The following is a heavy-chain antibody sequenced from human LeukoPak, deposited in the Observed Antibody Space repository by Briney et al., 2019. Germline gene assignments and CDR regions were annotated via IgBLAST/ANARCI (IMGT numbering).Heavy chain of an antibody. D-gene: IGHD3-22*01. CDR2: IYTGGST. Sequence: SETLSLTCTVSGGSISGFYWNWIRQAAGKGLEWIGRIYTGGSTDYNPSLKSRVTMSADTSKKQFSLKLSSVTAADTAVYYCASRPYYYDSSGYGAFDIWGQGTMVTVSS. V-gene: IGHV4-4*07. CDR1: GGSISGFY. CDR3: ASRPYYYDSSGYGAFDI. J-gene: IGHJ3*02.